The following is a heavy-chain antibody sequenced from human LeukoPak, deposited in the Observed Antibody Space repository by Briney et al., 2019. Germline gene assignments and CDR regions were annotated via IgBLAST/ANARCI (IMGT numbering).Heavy chain of an antibody. Sequence: GGSLRLSCAASGFNVSIDSMSWVRQAPGKGLEWVSVIYRGGSTYYADSVKGRFTISRDSSKNTLYLQMNSLRAEDTAVYYCARVTIGYCSSANCYGGAFDIWGQGTMVTVSS. D-gene: IGHD2-2*01. CDR2: IYRGGST. CDR1: GFNVSIDS. V-gene: IGHV3-53*01. CDR3: ARVTIGYCSSANCYGGAFDI. J-gene: IGHJ3*02.